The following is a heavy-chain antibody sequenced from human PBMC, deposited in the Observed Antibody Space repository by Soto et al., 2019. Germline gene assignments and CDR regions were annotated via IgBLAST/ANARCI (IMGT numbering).Heavy chain of an antibody. J-gene: IGHJ6*02. Sequence: GASVKVSCKAPRGLFSSYVFNWVRQAPGQGLEWMGGVNPILNIADHAQKYQGRVTITTDTSTSTVHMEVRSLRSDDTAVYYCAREGVAPYYYYGMDVWGQGTPVTVSS. V-gene: IGHV1-69*10. CDR3: AREGVAPYYYYGMDV. D-gene: IGHD5-12*01. CDR1: RGLFSSYV. CDR2: VNPILNIA.